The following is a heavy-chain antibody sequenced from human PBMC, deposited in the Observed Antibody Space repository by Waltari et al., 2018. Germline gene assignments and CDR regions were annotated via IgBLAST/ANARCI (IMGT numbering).Heavy chain of an antibody. V-gene: IGHV3-48*02. Sequence: EVQLVESGGGLVQPGGSLRLSCAASVLTFSNHRTNWVSQAPGRGLEVVLYIGTTSSSISYADSVKGRFTISRDNAKNSLYLQMNSLRDEDTAVYYCASPSLGSGSYWAFDIWGQGTMVTVSS. CDR2: IGTTSSSI. J-gene: IGHJ3*02. D-gene: IGHD3-10*01. CDR3: ASPSLGSGSYWAFDI. CDR1: VLTFSNHR.